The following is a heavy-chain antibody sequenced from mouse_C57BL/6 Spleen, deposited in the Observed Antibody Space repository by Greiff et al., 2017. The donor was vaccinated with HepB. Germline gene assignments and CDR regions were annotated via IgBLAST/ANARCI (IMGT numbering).Heavy chain of an antibody. J-gene: IGHJ1*03. CDR1: GYTFTDYY. D-gene: IGHD1-1*01. V-gene: IGHV1-76*01. CDR2: IYPGSGNT. Sequence: VQLQQSGAELVRPGASVKLSCKASGYTFTDYYINWVKQRPGQGLEWIARIYPGSGNTYYNEKFKGKATLTAEKSSSTAYMQLSSLKSEDSAVYFCARSYYYGSRGNWYFDVWGTGTTVTVSS. CDR3: ARSYYYGSRGNWYFDV.